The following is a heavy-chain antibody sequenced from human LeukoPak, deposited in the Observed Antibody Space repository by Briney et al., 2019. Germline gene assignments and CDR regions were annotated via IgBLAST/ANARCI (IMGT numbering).Heavy chain of an antibody. CDR1: GFTFSDFY. Sequence: GGSLRLSCAASGFTFSDFYMSWIRQAPGKGLEWVSYISSGSTIYYADSVKGRFTISRDNAKNSLYLQMNSLRAEDTAVYYCARRRYNWNAIDYWGQGTLVTVSS. CDR2: ISSGSTI. CDR3: ARRRYNWNAIDY. V-gene: IGHV3-11*01. D-gene: IGHD1-20*01. J-gene: IGHJ4*02.